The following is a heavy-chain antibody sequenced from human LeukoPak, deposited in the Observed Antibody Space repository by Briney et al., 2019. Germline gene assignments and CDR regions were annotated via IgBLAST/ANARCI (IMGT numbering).Heavy chain of an antibody. J-gene: IGHJ6*02. Sequence: SETLSLTCTVSGGSISSSSYYWGWLRQPPGKGLEWIGSIYYSGSTYYNPSLKSRVTISVDTSKNQFSLKLSSVTAVDTAVYYCARAGSLYYYYGMDVWGQGTTVTVSS. CDR3: ARAGSLYYYYGMDV. D-gene: IGHD6-25*01. CDR1: GGSISSSSYY. V-gene: IGHV4-39*01. CDR2: IYYSGST.